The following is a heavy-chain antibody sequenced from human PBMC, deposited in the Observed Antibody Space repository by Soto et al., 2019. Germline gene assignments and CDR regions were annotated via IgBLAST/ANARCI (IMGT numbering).Heavy chain of an antibody. J-gene: IGHJ6*02. D-gene: IGHD6-13*01. V-gene: IGHV4-39*01. CDR3: ASRSFSSSFETYGMDV. CDR1: GGSISSSSYF. Sequence: SETLSLTCTVSGGSISSSSYFWGWIRQPPGKGLEWIGSMYYSGGGNYNPSLKSRVTISVDTSRNQSSLRLISVTAADTGVYYCASRSFSSSFETYGMDVWGLGTKVTVSS. CDR2: MYYSGGG.